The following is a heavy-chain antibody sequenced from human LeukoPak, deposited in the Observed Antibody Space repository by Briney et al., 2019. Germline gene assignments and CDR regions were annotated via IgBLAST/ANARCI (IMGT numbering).Heavy chain of an antibody. CDR1: GGSISSYY. Sequence: SETLSLTCTVSGGSISSYYWSWIRQPPGKGLEWIGYIYYSGSTNYNPSLKSRVTISVDTSKNQFSLKLSSVTAAGTAVYYCATLGGYCSSTSCYDYFDYWGQGTLVTVSS. CDR3: ATLGGYCSSTSCYDYFDY. J-gene: IGHJ4*02. V-gene: IGHV4-59*01. CDR2: IYYSGST. D-gene: IGHD2-2*01.